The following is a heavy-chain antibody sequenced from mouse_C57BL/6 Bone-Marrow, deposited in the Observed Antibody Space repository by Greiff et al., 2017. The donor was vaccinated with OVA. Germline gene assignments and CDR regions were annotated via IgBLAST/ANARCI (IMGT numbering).Heavy chain of an antibody. CDR3: ARSWVAY. CDR2: IDPSDSYT. Sequence: QVQLQQPGAELVMPGASVKLSCKASGYTFTSYWMHWVKQRPGQGLEWIGEIDPSDSYTNYNQKFKGKSTLTVDKSSSTAYMQLSSLTSEDSAVYYCARSWVAYWGQGTLVTVSA. V-gene: IGHV1-69*01. J-gene: IGHJ3*01. CDR1: GYTFTSYW.